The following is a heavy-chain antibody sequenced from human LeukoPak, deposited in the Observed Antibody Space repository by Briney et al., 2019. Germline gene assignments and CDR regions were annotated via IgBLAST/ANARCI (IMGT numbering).Heavy chain of an antibody. CDR1: GFTFSSYG. D-gene: IGHD5-18*01. Sequence: GRSLRLSCAASGFTFSSYGMHWGRQAPGKGLEWVAVISYDGSNKYYADSVKGRFTISRDNSKNTLYLQMNSLRAEDTAVYYCASGGYSYVYPAHYWGQGTLVTVSS. CDR3: ASGGYSYVYPAHY. J-gene: IGHJ4*02. CDR2: ISYDGSNK. V-gene: IGHV3-30*03.